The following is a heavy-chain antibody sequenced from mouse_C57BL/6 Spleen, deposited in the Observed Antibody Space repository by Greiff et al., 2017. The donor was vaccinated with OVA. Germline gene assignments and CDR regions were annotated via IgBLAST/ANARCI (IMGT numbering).Heavy chain of an antibody. CDR1: GYSITSGYY. CDR3: ARDYSNYGALFAY. Sequence: ESGPGLVKPSQSLSLTCSVTGYSITSGYYWNWIRQFPGNKLEWMGYISYDGSNNYNPSLKNRISITRDTSKNQFFLKLNSVTTEDTATYYCARDYSNYGALFAYWGQGTLVTVSA. V-gene: IGHV3-6*01. CDR2: ISYDGSN. J-gene: IGHJ3*01. D-gene: IGHD2-5*01.